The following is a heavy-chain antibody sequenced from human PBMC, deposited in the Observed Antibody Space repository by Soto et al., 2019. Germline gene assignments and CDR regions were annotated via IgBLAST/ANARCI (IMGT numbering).Heavy chain of an antibody. Sequence: QVQLVQSGAEVKKPGSSVKVSCKASGGTFSSYAISWVRQAPGQGLEWMGGIIPIFGTANYAQKFQGRVTIAADESTGSVDMELSSLRSEDTAVYYCASSVAKYFYYGMDVWGQGTTVTVSS. D-gene: IGHD5-12*01. V-gene: IGHV1-69*12. CDR1: GGTFSSYA. CDR3: ASSVAKYFYYGMDV. J-gene: IGHJ6*02. CDR2: IIPIFGTA.